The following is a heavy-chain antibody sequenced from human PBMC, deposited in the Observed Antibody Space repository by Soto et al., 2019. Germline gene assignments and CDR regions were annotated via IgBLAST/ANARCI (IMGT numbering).Heavy chain of an antibody. CDR3: AHRRGAAAVAY. D-gene: IGHD6-13*01. CDR1: GFSLSSSGVA. V-gene: IGHV2-5*02. CDR2: IYWDDDE. J-gene: IGHJ4*02. Sequence: QITLKESGPTLVKPTQTLTLTCSFSGFSLSSSGVAVGWIRQPPGKALEWLALIYWDDDERYSPSLQRRLTISKDTSKNQVVLRMTNKDPSDTGTYYCAHRRGAAAVAYWGQGTLVTVSS.